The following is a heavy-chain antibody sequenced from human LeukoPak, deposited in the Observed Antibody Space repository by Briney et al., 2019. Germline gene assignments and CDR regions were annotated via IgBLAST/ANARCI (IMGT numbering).Heavy chain of an antibody. Sequence: SETLSLTCAVYGGSFSGYYWSWIRQPPGKGPEWIGEINHSGSTNHNPSLKSRVTISVDTSNNHFSLKLSSVTAADTAVYYCARASSTGDYLDVWGKGTTVTISS. CDR1: GGSFSGYY. D-gene: IGHD2-2*01. V-gene: IGHV4-34*01. CDR3: ARASSTGDYLDV. J-gene: IGHJ6*03. CDR2: INHSGST.